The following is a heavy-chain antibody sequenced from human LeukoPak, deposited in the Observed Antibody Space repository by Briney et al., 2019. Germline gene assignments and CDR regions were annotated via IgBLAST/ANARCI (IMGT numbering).Heavy chain of an antibody. D-gene: IGHD2-2*02. Sequence: SETLSLTCAVYGGSFSGYYWSWIRQPPGKGLEWIGEINHSGSTNYNPSLKSRVTISVDTSKNQFSLKLSSVTAADTAVYCCARGQPNDIVVVPAAIPVGTSFDYWGQGTLVTVSS. CDR1: GGSFSGYY. J-gene: IGHJ4*02. V-gene: IGHV4-34*01. CDR3: ARGQPNDIVVVPAAIPVGTSFDY. CDR2: INHSGST.